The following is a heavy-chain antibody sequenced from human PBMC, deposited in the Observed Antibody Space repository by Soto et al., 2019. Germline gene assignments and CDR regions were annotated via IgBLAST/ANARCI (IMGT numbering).Heavy chain of an antibody. Sequence: GGSLRLSCSASGFTFGNAWLSWVRQAPGKGLEWVVHIKTTTDGGTTDYAAPVKGRFTISRDDSQNTLYLQMDSLNTEDTAVYFCTTEIHGYSYFDYWGQGTLVTVSS. D-gene: IGHD5-18*01. CDR2: IKTTTDGGTT. J-gene: IGHJ4*02. CDR1: GFTFGNAW. CDR3: TTEIHGYSYFDY. V-gene: IGHV3-15*01.